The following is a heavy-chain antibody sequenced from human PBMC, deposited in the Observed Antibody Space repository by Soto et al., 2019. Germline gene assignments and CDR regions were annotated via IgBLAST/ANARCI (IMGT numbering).Heavy chain of an antibody. J-gene: IGHJ4*02. V-gene: IGHV4-30-2*01. CDR2: IYHSGST. Sequence: QLQLQESGSGLVKPSQTLSLTCAVSGGSISSGGYSWSWIRQPPGKGLEWIGYIYHSGSTYYNPSIKSRVTLSVDRSKHQFSLKLSSVTAADTAVYYCAAGGGLPRYYWGQGTLVTVSS. D-gene: IGHD5-12*01. CDR1: GGSISSGGYS. CDR3: AAGGGLPRYY.